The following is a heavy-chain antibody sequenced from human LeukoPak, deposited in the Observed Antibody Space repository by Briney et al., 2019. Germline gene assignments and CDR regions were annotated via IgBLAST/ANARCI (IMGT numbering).Heavy chain of an antibody. J-gene: IGHJ3*02. CDR3: ARTYYYDSSGYYGAFDI. CDR1: GGSISSNY. CDR2: MYTTGST. D-gene: IGHD3-22*01. V-gene: IGHV4-4*07. Sequence: PSETLSLTCTVYGGSISSNYWSWIRQPAGKGLEWIGRMYTTGSTNYNPSLKSRVTMSADTSKNQFSLKLGSVTAADTAVYYCARTYYYDSSGYYGAFDIWGQGTMVTVSS.